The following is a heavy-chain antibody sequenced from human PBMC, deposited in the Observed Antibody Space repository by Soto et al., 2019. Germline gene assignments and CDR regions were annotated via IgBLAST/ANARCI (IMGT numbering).Heavy chain of an antibody. CDR1: GYTFTSNG. CDR2: IRTYNGNT. V-gene: IGHV1-18*01. D-gene: IGHD4-17*01. J-gene: IGHJ4*02. CDR3: ARDGYGDYGY. Sequence: QVQLVQSVAEVKKPGTSVKVSCKASGYTFTSNGLRGVRQATGQGLEWMGWIRTYNGNTNYAQKLKGRVTMTRDTSPSIASMELRDLRADDTAVYFWARDGYGDYGYLGQGSLVTVSS.